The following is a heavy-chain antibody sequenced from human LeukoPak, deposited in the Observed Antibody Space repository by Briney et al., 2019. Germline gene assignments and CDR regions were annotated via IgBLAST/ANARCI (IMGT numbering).Heavy chain of an antibody. Sequence: GGSLRLSRAASGFIFSDYGMHWVRQAPGKGLEWVAFIRNDESDRDHADSVKGRFTISRDNSKNTLYLQMASLRPEDTGVYYCAIYDSRGDFDYWGQGTQVTVSA. D-gene: IGHD3-22*01. CDR3: AIYDSRGDFDY. J-gene: IGHJ4*02. V-gene: IGHV3-30*02. CDR2: IRNDESDR. CDR1: GFIFSDYG.